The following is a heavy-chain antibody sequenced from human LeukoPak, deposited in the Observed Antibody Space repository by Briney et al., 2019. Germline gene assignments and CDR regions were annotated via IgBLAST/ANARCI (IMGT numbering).Heavy chain of an antibody. V-gene: IGHV3-7*03. CDR3: ARDRRGPFDY. CDR1: GFTFSDYY. J-gene: IGHJ4*02. D-gene: IGHD3-10*01. CDR2: IKQDGSGK. Sequence: GGSLRLSCAASGFTFSDYYMSWIRQAPGKGLEWVANIKQDGSGKYYVDSVKGRFTISRDNAKNSLYLQMNSLRAEDTAVYYCARDRRGPFDYWGQGTLVTVSS.